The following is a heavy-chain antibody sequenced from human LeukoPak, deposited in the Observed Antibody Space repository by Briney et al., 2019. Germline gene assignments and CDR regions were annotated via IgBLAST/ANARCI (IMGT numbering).Heavy chain of an antibody. D-gene: IGHD3-22*01. Sequence: GASVNVSCKASGYTFTSYYMNGVRQAPGQGREWMGMINPSGGSTNYAQKFQGRVTVTRHTSTSTVYMELSSLRSEDTVVYYCARGSINYNSGGYYDNPPLDYWGQGTLVTVSS. J-gene: IGHJ4*02. CDR3: ARGSINYNSGGYYDNPPLDY. CDR1: GYTFTSYY. CDR2: INPSGGST. V-gene: IGHV1-46*01.